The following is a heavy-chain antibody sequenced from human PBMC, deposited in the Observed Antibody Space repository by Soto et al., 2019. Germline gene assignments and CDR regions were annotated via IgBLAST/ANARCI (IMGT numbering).Heavy chain of an antibody. CDR1: GGTFSSYA. CDR3: ASAIPSGDSSGYYYP. V-gene: IGHV1-69*13. J-gene: IGHJ5*02. Sequence: ASVKVSCKASGGTFSSYAISWVRQAPGQGLEWIGGIIPIFGTANYAQKFQGRVTITADESTSTAYMELSSLRSEDTAVYYCASAIPSGDSSGYYYPWGQGTLVTVSS. CDR2: IIPIFGTA. D-gene: IGHD3-22*01.